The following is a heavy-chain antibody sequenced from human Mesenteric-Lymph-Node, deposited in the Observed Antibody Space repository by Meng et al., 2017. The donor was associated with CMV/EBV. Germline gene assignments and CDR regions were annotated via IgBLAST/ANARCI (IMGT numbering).Heavy chain of an antibody. V-gene: IGHV4-34*01. CDR1: GGSFSSYY. CDR2: INHSGST. D-gene: IGHD3-9*01. J-gene: IGHJ4*02. Sequence: VTSHQLGAGRLKASDDLSLTCAVYGGSFSSYYWNWIRQYPEKGLEWIGEINHSGSTTYNPSFTSRIIISVDTSTNQISLNMSSVTAADTAVYYCARGSSYDILTGYFDYWGQGALVTVSS. CDR3: ARGSSYDILTGYFDY.